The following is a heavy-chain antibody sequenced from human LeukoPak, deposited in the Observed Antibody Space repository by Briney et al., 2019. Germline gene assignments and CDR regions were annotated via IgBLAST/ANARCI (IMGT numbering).Heavy chain of an antibody. CDR2: IIPIFGTA. CDR3: AKDSGFFQLPSVGGY. J-gene: IGHJ4*02. V-gene: IGHV1-69*05. CDR1: GGTFSSYA. Sequence: SVKVSCKASGGTFSSYAISWVRQAPGQGLEWMGGIIPIFGTANYAQKFQGRVTITTDESTSTAYMELSSLRAEDTAVYYCAKDSGFFQLPSVGGYWGQGTLVTVSS. D-gene: IGHD2-2*01.